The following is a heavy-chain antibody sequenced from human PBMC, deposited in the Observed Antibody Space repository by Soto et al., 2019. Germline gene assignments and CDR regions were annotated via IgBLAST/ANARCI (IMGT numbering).Heavy chain of an antibody. Sequence: GGSLRLSCAASGFNFISYAMNWVRQAPGKGLEWVSAINSGGESTFYAESVRGRFTISRDNSLNTLYLHMRSLRPEDTAVYYCAKGVAAAGPHRPYYSCGMDVCSQRPTVTVSS. D-gene: IGHD6-13*01. CDR1: GFNFISYA. CDR2: INSGGEST. CDR3: AKGVAAAGPHRPYYSCGMDV. J-gene: IGHJ6*02. V-gene: IGHV3-23*01.